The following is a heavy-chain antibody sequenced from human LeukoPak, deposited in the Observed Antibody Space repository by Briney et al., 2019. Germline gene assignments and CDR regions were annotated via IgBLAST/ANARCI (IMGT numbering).Heavy chain of an antibody. V-gene: IGHV4-59*01. CDR3: ARAGLLWFGEPYYFDY. Sequence: SETLSLTCTVSGGSISSYYWSWIRQPPGKGLEWIGYIYYSGSTNYNHSLKSRVTISVDTSKNQFSLKLSSVTAADTAAYYCARAGLLWFGEPYYFDYWGQGTLVTVSS. CDR1: GGSISSYY. J-gene: IGHJ4*02. D-gene: IGHD3-10*01. CDR2: IYYSGST.